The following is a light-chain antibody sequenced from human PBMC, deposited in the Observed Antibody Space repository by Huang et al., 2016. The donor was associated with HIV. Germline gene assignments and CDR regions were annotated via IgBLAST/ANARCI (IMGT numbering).Light chain of an antibody. CDR1: QNVRSN. CDR3: QQYDNWPPGLT. Sequence: EIAMTQSPATLSVSPGGGATLSCRASQNVRSNLAWYQQTPGQAPRLLIYDTSTRASGVPARFSGSGSGTEFTLTISGLQSEDFAVYYCQQYDNWPPGLTFGGGTKVEI. J-gene: IGKJ4*01. V-gene: IGKV3D-15*01. CDR2: DTS.